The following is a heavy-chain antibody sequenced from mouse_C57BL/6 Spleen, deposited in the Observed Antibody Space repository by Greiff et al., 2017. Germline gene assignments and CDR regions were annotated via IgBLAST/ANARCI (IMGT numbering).Heavy chain of an antibody. J-gene: IGHJ2*01. CDR2: IHPSDSDT. CDR1: GYTFTSYW. Sequence: QVQLQQPGAELVQPGASVKVSCTASGYTFTSYWMHWVKQRPGQGLEWIGRIHPSDSDTNYNQKFKGKATLTVDKSSSTAYMQLSSLTSKDTAVYYCALYGNDGTYWGQGTTLTVSS. D-gene: IGHD2-2*01. CDR3: ALYGNDGTY. V-gene: IGHV1-74*01.